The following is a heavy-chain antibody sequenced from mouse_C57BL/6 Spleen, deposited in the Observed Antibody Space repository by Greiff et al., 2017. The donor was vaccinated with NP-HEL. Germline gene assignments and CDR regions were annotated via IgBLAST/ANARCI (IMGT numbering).Heavy chain of an antibody. D-gene: IGHD1-1*01. V-gene: IGHV5-17*01. CDR1: GFTFSDYG. CDR2: ISSGSSTI. J-gene: IGHJ2*01. CDR3: ARRDYGSRGYFDY. Sequence: EVQLVESGGGLVKPGGSLKLSCAASGFTFSDYGMHWVRQAPEKGLEWVAYISSGSSTIYYADTVKGRFTISRDNAKNTLFLQMTSLRSEDTAMYYCARRDYGSRGYFDYWGQGTTLTVSS.